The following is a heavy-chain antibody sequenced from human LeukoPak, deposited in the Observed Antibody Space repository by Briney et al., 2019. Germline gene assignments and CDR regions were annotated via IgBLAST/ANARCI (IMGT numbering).Heavy chain of an antibody. D-gene: IGHD3-22*01. CDR1: GFTFSSYG. J-gene: IGHJ4*02. V-gene: IGHV3-23*01. Sequence: PGGSLRLSCAASGFTFSSYGMHWVRQAPGKGLEWVSAISGSGGSTYYADSVKGRFTISRDNSKNTLYLQMNSLRAEDTAVYYCAKDGGYYDSSGYYYSSYFDYWGQGTLVTVSS. CDR3: AKDGGYYDSSGYYYSSYFDY. CDR2: ISGSGGST.